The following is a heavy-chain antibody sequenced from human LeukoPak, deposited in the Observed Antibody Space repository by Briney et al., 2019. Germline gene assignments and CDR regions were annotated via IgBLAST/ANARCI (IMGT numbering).Heavy chain of an antibody. D-gene: IGHD4-17*01. CDR2: IDPNDGGT. CDR3: ARGGAPGGDPDAFDI. Sequence: ASVTVSCKASGYTFTGHFIQWVRQAPGQGPEWMGRIDPNDGGTNYAQKFQGRVTMTRDTSISTAYMKLSSLRSEDTAVYYCARGGAPGGDPDAFDIWGQGTMVTVSS. V-gene: IGHV1-2*06. CDR1: GYTFTGHF. J-gene: IGHJ3*02.